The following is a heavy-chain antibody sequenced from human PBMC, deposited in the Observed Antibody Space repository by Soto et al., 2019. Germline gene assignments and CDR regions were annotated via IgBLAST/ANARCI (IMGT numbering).Heavy chain of an antibody. J-gene: IGHJ5*02. CDR1: GGSISSGDYY. D-gene: IGHD1-26*01. V-gene: IGHV4-30-4*01. CDR3: ARAWWEFTGGNWFDH. Sequence: SETLSLTCTVSGGSISSGDYYWSWIRHPPGKGLEWIGYIYYSGSTYYNPSLKSRVTISVDTSKNQFSLKLSSVTAADTAVYYCARAWWEFTGGNWFDHWGKGTLVKVSS. CDR2: IYYSGST.